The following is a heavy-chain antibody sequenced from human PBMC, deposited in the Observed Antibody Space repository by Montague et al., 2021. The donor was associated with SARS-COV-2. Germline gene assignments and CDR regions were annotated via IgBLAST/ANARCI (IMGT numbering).Heavy chain of an antibody. Sequence: SETLSLSCTVSGGSISSSSYYWGWIRQPPGKGLEWIGSIYYTGSTTYNPSLKNRVTMSVDTSKNQFSLNVTSVTAADTAIYYCARESGYSSGWRYYYVRDVWGQGTTVTVS. V-gene: IGHV4-39*07. J-gene: IGHJ6*02. CDR2: IYYTGST. D-gene: IGHD6-19*01. CDR3: ARESGYSSGWRYYYVRDV. CDR1: GGSISSSSYY.